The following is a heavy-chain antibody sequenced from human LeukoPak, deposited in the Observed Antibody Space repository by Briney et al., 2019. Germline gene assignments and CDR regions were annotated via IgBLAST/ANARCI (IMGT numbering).Heavy chain of an antibody. V-gene: IGHV3-30*18. Sequence: GGSLRLSCVASGFTFSNYGMHWVRQAPGKGLEWVAVISYDGSNKYYADSVKGRFTISRDNSKNTLYLQMNSLRAEDTAVYYCAKDRRGYSGYDGDYFDNWGQGTLVTVSS. CDR2: ISYDGSNK. J-gene: IGHJ4*02. CDR3: AKDRRGYSGYDGDYFDN. D-gene: IGHD5-12*01. CDR1: GFTFSNYG.